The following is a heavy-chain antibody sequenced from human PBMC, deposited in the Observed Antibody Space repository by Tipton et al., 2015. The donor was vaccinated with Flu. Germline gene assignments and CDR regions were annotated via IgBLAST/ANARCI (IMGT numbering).Heavy chain of an antibody. Sequence: LSLTCTVSGGSISSGGYYWSWIRQHPGKGLEWIGYIYYSGSTHYNPSLKSRVTISVDTSKNQFSLKLSSVTAADTAVYYCARDSSGYSIFFDYWGQGTLVTVSS. D-gene: IGHD3-22*01. CDR1: GGSISSGGYY. CDR3: ARDSSGYSIFFDY. V-gene: IGHV4-31*03. J-gene: IGHJ4*02. CDR2: IYYSGST.